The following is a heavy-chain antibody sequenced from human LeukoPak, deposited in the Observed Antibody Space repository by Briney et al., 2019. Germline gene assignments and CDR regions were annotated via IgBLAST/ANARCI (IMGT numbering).Heavy chain of an antibody. Sequence: GGSLRLSCAASGFTFSSSAMSWVRQAPGKGLGWVSTISGSGDRTYYADSVKSRFTISRHNSKNTLFLHMNSLRAEDTAVYSCAKGYYGSGSYGWFDYWGQGTLVTVSS. CDR3: AKGYYGSGSYGWFDY. D-gene: IGHD3-10*01. CDR2: ISGSGDRT. CDR1: GFTFSSSA. V-gene: IGHV3-23*01. J-gene: IGHJ4*02.